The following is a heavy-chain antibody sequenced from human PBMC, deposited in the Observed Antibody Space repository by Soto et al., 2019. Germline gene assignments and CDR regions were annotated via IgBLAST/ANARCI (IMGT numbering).Heavy chain of an antibody. CDR1: GFTFSSYG. D-gene: IGHD6-13*01. CDR3: ARGSAAAGSSYLDY. CDR2: IWYDGSNK. Sequence: PGGSLRLSCAASGFTFSSYGMHWVRQAPGKGLEWVAVIWYDGSNKYYADSVKGRFTISRDNSKNTLYLQMNSLRAEDTAVYYCARGSAAAGSSYLDYWGQGTLVTVSS. V-gene: IGHV3-33*01. J-gene: IGHJ4*02.